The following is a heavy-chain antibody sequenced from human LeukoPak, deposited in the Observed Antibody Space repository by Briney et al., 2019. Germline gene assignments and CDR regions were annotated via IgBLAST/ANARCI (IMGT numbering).Heavy chain of an antibody. CDR2: ISAYNGNT. J-gene: IGHJ4*02. Sequence: ASVKVSCKASGYTFTSYGISWVRQAPGQGPERMGWISAYNGNTNYAQKLQGRVTMTTDTSTSTAYMELRSLRSDDTAVYYCARGDRYSYGLLFDYWGQGTLVTVSS. CDR1: GYTFTSYG. D-gene: IGHD5-18*01. CDR3: ARGDRYSYGLLFDY. V-gene: IGHV1-18*04.